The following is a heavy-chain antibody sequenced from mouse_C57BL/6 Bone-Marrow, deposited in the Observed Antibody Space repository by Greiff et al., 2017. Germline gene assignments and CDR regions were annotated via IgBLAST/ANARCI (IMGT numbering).Heavy chain of an antibody. J-gene: IGHJ4*01. V-gene: IGHV1-63*01. CDR3: ARWGNYGSSYEAMDY. Sequence: QVQLQQSGAELVRPGTSVKMSCKASGYTFTNYWLGWAQQRPGHGLEWIGDIYPGGGYTNYNEKFKGKATLTADKSSSTAYMQFSSLTSEDSAIYYCARWGNYGSSYEAMDYWGQGTSVTVSS. D-gene: IGHD1-1*01. CDR1: GYTFTNYW. CDR2: IYPGGGYT.